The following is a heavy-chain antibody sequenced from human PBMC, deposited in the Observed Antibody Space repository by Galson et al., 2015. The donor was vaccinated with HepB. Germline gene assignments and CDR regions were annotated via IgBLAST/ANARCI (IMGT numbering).Heavy chain of an antibody. CDR3: ATALMWFGSRFDF. J-gene: IGHJ4*02. D-gene: IGHD3-10*01. CDR1: GYPLSELS. V-gene: IGHV1-24*01. CDR2: FDPEDAET. Sequence: SVKVSCKVSGYPLSELSMHWVRQAPGKGLEWMGGFDPEDAETIYAQKSQGRVTMTEDKSTDTAYMELSGLKSDDTAIYYCATALMWFGSRFDFWGQGTLVTVSS.